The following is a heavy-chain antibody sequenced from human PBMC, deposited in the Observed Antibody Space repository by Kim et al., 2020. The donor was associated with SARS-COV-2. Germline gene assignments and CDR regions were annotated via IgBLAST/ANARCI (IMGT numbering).Heavy chain of an antibody. V-gene: IGHV1-69*04. CDR1: GGTFSSYA. Sequence: SVKVSCKASGGTFSSYAISWVRQAPGQGLEWMGRIIPILGIANYAQKFQGRVTITADKSTSTAYMELSSLRSEDTAVYYCAREGRELRSYDAFDIWGQGTMVTVSS. CDR3: AREGRELRSYDAFDI. CDR2: IIPILGIA. D-gene: IGHD4-17*01. J-gene: IGHJ3*02.